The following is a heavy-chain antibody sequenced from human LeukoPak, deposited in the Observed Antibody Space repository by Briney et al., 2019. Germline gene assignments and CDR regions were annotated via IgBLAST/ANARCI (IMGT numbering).Heavy chain of an antibody. Sequence: GASVKVSCKASGYTLTKYSINWVRQAPGQGLEWMGIINPSGGSTRYAQKFQGRVTMTRDTSTSTVYMEVNSLRAEDTAVFYCARDYKYYYGPGSDYPFDYWGQGTLVTVSS. CDR2: INPSGGST. CDR3: ARDYKYYYGPGSDYPFDY. V-gene: IGHV1-46*01. D-gene: IGHD3-10*01. J-gene: IGHJ4*02. CDR1: GYTLTKYS.